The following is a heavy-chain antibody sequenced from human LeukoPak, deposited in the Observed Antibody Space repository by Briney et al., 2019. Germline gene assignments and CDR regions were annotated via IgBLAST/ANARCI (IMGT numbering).Heavy chain of an antibody. J-gene: IGHJ4*02. CDR1: GFTFSSYG. CDR2: ISGSGGST. D-gene: IGHD4-17*01. V-gene: IGHV3-23*01. CDR3: AKNPRGCGDYFFDY. Sequence: PGGSLRLSCAASGFTFSSYGMSWVRQAPGKGLEWVSAISGSGGSTYYADSVKGRFTISRDNSKNTLYLQMNSLRAEDTAVYYCAKNPRGCGDYFFDYWGQGTLVTVSS.